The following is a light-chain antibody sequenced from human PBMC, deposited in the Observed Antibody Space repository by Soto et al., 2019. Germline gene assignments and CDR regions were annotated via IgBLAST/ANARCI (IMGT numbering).Light chain of an antibody. J-gene: IGKJ4*01. CDR1: QSVSSY. CDR3: QQYGSSPLT. Sequence: VVLTQSPATLSLSPGERATLSCRASQSVSSYLAWYQQKPGQAPRLLIYDASNRATGIPDRFSGSGSGTDFTLTISRLEPEDFAVYYCQQYGSSPLTFGGGTKVDIK. CDR2: DAS. V-gene: IGKV3-20*01.